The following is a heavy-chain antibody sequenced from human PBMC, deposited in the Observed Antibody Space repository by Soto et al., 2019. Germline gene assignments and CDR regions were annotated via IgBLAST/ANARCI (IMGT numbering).Heavy chain of an antibody. CDR3: ATPAYDY. D-gene: IGHD3-16*01. CDR1: GFICSTSGSAFSRYA. Sequence: PGGSLRLSCAASGFICSTSGSAFSRYAMTWVRQTPGKALEWVSSISGSGVRTYYSDSVRRRFTISRDNSKDRLYLEMNSVRAEDTAVYYCATPAYDYWGQGTLVTVSS. J-gene: IGHJ4*02. CDR2: ISGSGVRT. V-gene: IGHV3-23*01.